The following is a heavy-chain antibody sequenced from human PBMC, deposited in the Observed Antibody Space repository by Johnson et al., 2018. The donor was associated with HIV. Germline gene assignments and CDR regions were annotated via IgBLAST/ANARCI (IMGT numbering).Heavy chain of an antibody. D-gene: IGHD3-16*01. V-gene: IGHV3-30*04. J-gene: IGHJ3*02. Sequence: QVQLVESGGGVVQPGRSLRLSCAASKFTFNNYAMHWVRQAPGKGLEWVAVISYDGSNKYYADSVKGRFTISRDNSKNTLYLQMNSLRAEDTAVYYCARGGVNDAFDIWGQGTMVTVYS. CDR1: KFTFNNYA. CDR2: ISYDGSNK. CDR3: ARGGVNDAFDI.